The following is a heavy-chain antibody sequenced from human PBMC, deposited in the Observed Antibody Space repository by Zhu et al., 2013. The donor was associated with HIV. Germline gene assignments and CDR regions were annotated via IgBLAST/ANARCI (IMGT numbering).Heavy chain of an antibody. Sequence: EVQLVESGGGLVQPGRSLRLSCTASGFTFGDYAMSWFRQAPGKGLEWVGFIRSKAYGGTTEYAASVKGRFTISRDDSKSIAYLQMNSLKTEDTAVYYCARGARITTRYFDYWGQGSLVTVSS. CDR3: ARGARITTRYFDY. CDR1: GFTFGDYA. D-gene: IGHD1-1*01. CDR2: IRSKAYGGTT. J-gene: IGHJ4*02. V-gene: IGHV3-49*03.